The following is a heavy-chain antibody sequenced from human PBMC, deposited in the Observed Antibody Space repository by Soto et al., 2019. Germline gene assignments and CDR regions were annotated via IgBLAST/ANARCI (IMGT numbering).Heavy chain of an antibody. CDR3: TTSGSYYGWGAFDI. CDR2: IKSKTDGGTT. V-gene: IGHV3-15*07. Sequence: GGSLRLSCAASGFTFSNAWMNWVRQAPGKGLEWVGRIKSKTDGGTTDYAAPVKGRFTISRDDSKNTLYLQMNSLKTEDTAVYYCTTSGSYYGWGAFDIWGQGTMVTVSS. D-gene: IGHD1-26*01. CDR1: GFTFSNAW. J-gene: IGHJ3*02.